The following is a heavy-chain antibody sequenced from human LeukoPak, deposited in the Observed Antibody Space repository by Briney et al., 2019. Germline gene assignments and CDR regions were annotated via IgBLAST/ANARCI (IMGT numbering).Heavy chain of an antibody. Sequence: EASVKVSCKASGYTFTDNGISWVRQAPGEGLELMGWISANSGKTNYAQRFQGRVTMTRETSSSTVYMELRSLRSDDTAVYFCARDKNYRFDYWGQGTLVSVTS. V-gene: IGHV1-18*01. D-gene: IGHD3-16*02. CDR2: ISANSGKT. CDR1: GYTFTDNG. J-gene: IGHJ4*02. CDR3: ARDKNYRFDY.